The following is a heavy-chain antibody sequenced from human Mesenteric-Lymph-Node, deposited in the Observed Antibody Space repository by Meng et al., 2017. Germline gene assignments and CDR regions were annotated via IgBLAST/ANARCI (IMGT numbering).Heavy chain of an antibody. J-gene: IGHJ4*02. CDR1: GFTFSHFA. V-gene: IGHV3-30*04. CDR3: ARADHGSGSYSGDF. D-gene: IGHD3-10*01. CDR2: ISDDGTNK. Sequence: GGSLRLSCEASGFTFSHFAMSWVRQAPGKGLEWVAVISDDGTNKYHADSVKGRFTISRDNSKNTLYLQMSSLRAEDTAMYYCARADHGSGSYSGDFWGQGALVTVSS.